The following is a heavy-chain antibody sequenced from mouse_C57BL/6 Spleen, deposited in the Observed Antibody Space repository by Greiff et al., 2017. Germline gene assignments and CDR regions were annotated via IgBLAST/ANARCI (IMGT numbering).Heavy chain of an antibody. J-gene: IGHJ3*01. V-gene: IGHV1-15*01. Sequence: QVQLQQSGAELVRPGASVTLSCKASGYTFTDYEMHWVKQTPVHGLEWIGAIDPETGGTAYNQKFKGKATLTADKSSSTAYMELRSLTSEDSAVYYCTRAYYYGSSTFAYWGQGTLVTVSA. CDR3: TRAYYYGSSTFAY. CDR1: GYTFTDYE. D-gene: IGHD1-1*01. CDR2: IDPETGGT.